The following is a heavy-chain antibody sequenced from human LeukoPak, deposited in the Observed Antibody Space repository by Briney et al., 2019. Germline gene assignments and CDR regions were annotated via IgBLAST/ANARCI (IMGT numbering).Heavy chain of an antibody. Sequence: ASVKVSCKASEYTFMDYYIQWVRQAPGQGLEWMGWINPNSGVTTPSQKFQDRVTLTTDTSVSTAYMELTWLTSDDTAVYYCARRMGSKLTKYDAFDLWGQGTLVTVS. CDR3: ARRMGSKLTKYDAFDL. CDR1: EYTFMDYY. D-gene: IGHD1-1*01. J-gene: IGHJ3*01. CDR2: INPNSGVT. V-gene: IGHV1-2*02.